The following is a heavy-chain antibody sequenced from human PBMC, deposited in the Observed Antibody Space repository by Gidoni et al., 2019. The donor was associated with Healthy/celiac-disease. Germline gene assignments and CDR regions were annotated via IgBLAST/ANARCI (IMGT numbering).Heavy chain of an antibody. D-gene: IGHD4-4*01. J-gene: IGHJ5*02. CDR2: ISAYNGNT. V-gene: IGHV1-18*04. CDR1: GYPFTSSG. Sequence: QVQLVQPGAEVKKPGASGKVSCKASGYPFTSSGISWVRQAPGQGLAWMGWISAYNGNTNYAQKLQGRVTMTTDTSTSTAYMELRSLRSDDTAVYYCARVSPSLGTTDNWFDPWGQGTLVTVSS. CDR3: ARVSPSLGTTDNWFDP.